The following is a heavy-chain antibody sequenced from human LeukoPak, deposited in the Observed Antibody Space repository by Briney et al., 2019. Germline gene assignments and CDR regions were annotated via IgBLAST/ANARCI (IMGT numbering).Heavy chain of an antibody. V-gene: IGHV1-69*04. D-gene: IGHD3-9*01. CDR1: GGTFSSYA. J-gene: IGHJ4*02. CDR2: IIPILGIA. CDR3: ARDGGYDILTGSHYFDY. Sequence: SVKVSCKASGGTFSSYAISWVRQAPGQGLEWMGRIIPILGIANYAQKFRGRVTITADKSTSTAYMELSSLRSEDTAVYYCARDGGYDILTGSHYFDYWGQGTLVTVSS.